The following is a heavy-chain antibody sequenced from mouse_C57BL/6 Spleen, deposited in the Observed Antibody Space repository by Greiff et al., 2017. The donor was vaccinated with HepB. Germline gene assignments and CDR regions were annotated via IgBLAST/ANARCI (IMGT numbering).Heavy chain of an antibody. Sequence: QVHVKQPGTELVKPGASVKLSCKASGYTFTSYWMHWVKQRPGQGLEWIGNINPSNGGTNYNEKFKSKATLTVDKSSSTAYMQLSSLTSEDSAVYYCARHGNYEWYFDVWGTGTTVTVSS. D-gene: IGHD2-1*01. CDR1: GYTFTSYW. CDR2: INPSNGGT. V-gene: IGHV1-53*01. CDR3: ARHGNYEWYFDV. J-gene: IGHJ1*03.